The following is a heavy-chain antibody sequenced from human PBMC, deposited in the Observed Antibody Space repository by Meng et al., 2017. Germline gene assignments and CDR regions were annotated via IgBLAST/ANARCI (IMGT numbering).Heavy chain of an antibody. CDR3: ARQGDHYYDSSGYSLLGVWFDP. Sequence: GESLKISCKGSGYSFTSYWIGWVRQMPGKGLEWMGIIYPGDSDTRYSPSFQGQVTISADKSISTAYLQWSSLKASDTAMYYCARQGDHYYDSSGYSLLGVWFDPWGQGTLVTVSS. D-gene: IGHD3-22*01. CDR1: GYSFTSYW. V-gene: IGHV5-51*01. CDR2: IYPGDSDT. J-gene: IGHJ5*02.